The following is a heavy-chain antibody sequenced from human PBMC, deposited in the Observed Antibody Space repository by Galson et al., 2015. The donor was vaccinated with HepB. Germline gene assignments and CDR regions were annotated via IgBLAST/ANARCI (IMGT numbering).Heavy chain of an antibody. V-gene: IGHV3-15*07. Sequence: SLRLSCAASGFTFSNAWMNWVRQAPGKGLEWVGRIKSKTDGGTTDYAAPVKGRFTISRDDSKNTLYLQMNSLKTEDTAVYYCTTDPIRERTEMDYWGQGTLVTVSS. CDR2: IKSKTDGGTT. D-gene: IGHD1-26*01. CDR1: GFTFSNAW. J-gene: IGHJ4*02. CDR3: TTDPIRERTEMDY.